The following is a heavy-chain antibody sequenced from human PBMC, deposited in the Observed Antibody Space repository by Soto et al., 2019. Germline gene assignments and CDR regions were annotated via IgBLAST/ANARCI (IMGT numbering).Heavy chain of an antibody. CDR1: GFTFGDYA. CDR3: TRDEQQLVAYYYYGMDV. J-gene: IGHJ6*02. D-gene: IGHD6-13*01. V-gene: IGHV3-49*03. CDR2: IRSKAYGGTT. Sequence: GSLRLSCTASGFTFGDYAMSWFRQAPGKGLEWVGFIRSKAYGGTTEYAASVKGRFTISRDDSKSIAYLQMNSLKTEDTAVYYCTRDEQQLVAYYYYGMDVWGQGTTVTVSS.